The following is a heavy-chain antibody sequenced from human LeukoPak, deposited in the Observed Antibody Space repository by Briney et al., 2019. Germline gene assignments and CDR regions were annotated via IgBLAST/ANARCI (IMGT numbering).Heavy chain of an antibody. CDR3: TRDRWGKYYFDY. J-gene: IGHJ4*02. CDR2: ISSSATTI. D-gene: IGHD7-27*01. V-gene: IGHV3-11*01. Sequence: PRGSPRLSCATSGFPFSDFYMSWIREAPGKGLEWGSYISSSATTIYYADSVKGRFTISRDNAKNSLYLQMNNLRAEDTAVYYCTRDRWGKYYFDYWGQGTLVTVSS. CDR1: GFPFSDFY.